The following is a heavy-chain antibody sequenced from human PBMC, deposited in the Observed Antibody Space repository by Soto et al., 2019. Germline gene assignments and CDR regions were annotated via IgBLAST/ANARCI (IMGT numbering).Heavy chain of an antibody. D-gene: IGHD2-2*03. V-gene: IGHV1-18*01. Sequence: GASVKVSFKASGYTFTSYGISWVRQAPGQGLEWMGWISAYNGNTNYAQKLQGRVTMTTDTSTSTAYMELRSLRSDDTAVYYCARGGYCSSTSCYFLPTVNWFDPWGQGTLVTVSS. CDR1: GYTFTSYG. CDR2: ISAYNGNT. J-gene: IGHJ5*02. CDR3: ARGGYCSSTSCYFLPTVNWFDP.